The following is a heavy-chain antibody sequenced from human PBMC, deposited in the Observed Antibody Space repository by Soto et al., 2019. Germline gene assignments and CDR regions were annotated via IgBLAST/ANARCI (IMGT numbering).Heavy chain of an antibody. CDR3: GKHVWGTIIKSHDSDS. J-gene: IGHJ5*02. V-gene: IGHV3-23*01. CDR2: IGNSGGHT. Sequence: GWSLRLSCVGSGFTLSVHAMSWVRQAPGKGLEWVAAIGNSGGHTYFADSVQGRFNISRDNSKNTLYLQMTSLRAEDTARYFCGKHVWGTIIKSHDSDSWGLGNKATVSP. D-gene: IGHD3-16*01. CDR1: GFTLSVHA.